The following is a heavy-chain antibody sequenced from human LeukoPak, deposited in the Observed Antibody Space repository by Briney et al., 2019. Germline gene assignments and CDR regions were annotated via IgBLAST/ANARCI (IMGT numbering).Heavy chain of an antibody. Sequence: GGSLRLSCAASGFTFNSYSMNWIRQAPGKGLEWVSSITSSSRYIKYSDSVKGRFTISRDNAENSLYLQMNSLRAEDTAVYYCARNPIYSGYDRAIDPWGQGTLVTVSS. CDR3: ARNPIYSGYDRAIDP. V-gene: IGHV3-21*01. CDR2: ITSSSRYI. D-gene: IGHD5-12*01. J-gene: IGHJ5*02. CDR1: GFTFNSYS.